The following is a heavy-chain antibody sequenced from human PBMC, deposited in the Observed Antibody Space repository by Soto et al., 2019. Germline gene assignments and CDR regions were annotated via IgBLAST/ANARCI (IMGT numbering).Heavy chain of an antibody. CDR3: ARDWDIVILSVPIPDYNYGMDV. J-gene: IGHJ6*02. CDR1: GFTFSAYA. CDR2: ISSRSDTL. Sequence: GGSLRLSCEGSGFTFSAYAMNWVRQAPGKGLEWVSYISSRSDTLYYADSVKGRFTLSRDNAKNSVYLQVNNLRDEDTAVYYCARDWDIVILSVPIPDYNYGMDVWGQGTTVTVSS. D-gene: IGHD2-15*01. V-gene: IGHV3-48*02.